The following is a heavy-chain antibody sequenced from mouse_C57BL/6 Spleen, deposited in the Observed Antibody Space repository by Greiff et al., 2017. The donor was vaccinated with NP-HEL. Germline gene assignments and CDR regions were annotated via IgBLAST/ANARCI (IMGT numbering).Heavy chain of an antibody. CDR1: GYTFTSYW. CDR2: IDPSDSYT. D-gene: IGHD1-1*01. J-gene: IGHJ2*01. CDR3: ARGGLLRYYFDY. V-gene: IGHV1-69*01. Sequence: VQLQQSGAELVMPGASVKLSCKASGYTFTSYWMHWVKQRPGQGLEWIGEIDPSDSYTNYNQKFKGKSTLPVDKSSSTAYMQLSSLTSEDSAVYYCARGGLLRYYFDYWGQGTTLTVSS.